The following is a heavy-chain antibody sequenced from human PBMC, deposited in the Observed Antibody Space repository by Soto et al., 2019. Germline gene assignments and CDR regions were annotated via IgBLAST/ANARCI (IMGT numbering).Heavy chain of an antibody. V-gene: IGHV1-46*01. CDR1: GYTFTRYY. J-gene: IGHJ4*02. D-gene: IGHD2-15*01. CDR2: INPRDGST. CDR3: ARGDCSGGSCYHLDY. Sequence: ASVKVSCKASGYTFTRYYVHWVRQAPGQGLEWVGIINPRDGSTSYAQNFQGRVTMTGDTSTSTVYMNLNSLRSEDTAVYYCARGDCSGGSCYHLDYWGQGTLVTVSS.